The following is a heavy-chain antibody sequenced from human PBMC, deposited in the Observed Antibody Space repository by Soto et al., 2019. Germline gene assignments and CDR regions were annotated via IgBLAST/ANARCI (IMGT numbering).Heavy chain of an antibody. J-gene: IGHJ6*02. D-gene: IGHD2-15*01. CDR1: GGSISSGGYS. Sequence: SETLSLTCAVSGGSISSGGYSWSWIRQPPGKGLEWIGYIYHSGSTYYNPSLKSRVTISVDRSKNQFSLKLSSVTAADTAVYYCARDIVVVVAATRYYYYYGMDVWGQGTTVTVSS. CDR2: IYHSGST. CDR3: ARDIVVVVAATRYYYYYGMDV. V-gene: IGHV4-30-2*01.